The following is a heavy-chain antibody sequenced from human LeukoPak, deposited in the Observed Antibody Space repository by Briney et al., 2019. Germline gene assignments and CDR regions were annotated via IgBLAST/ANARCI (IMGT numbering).Heavy chain of an antibody. J-gene: IGHJ4*02. CDR1: GGSISSYY. V-gene: IGHV4-59*12. Sequence: SETLSLTCTVSGGSISSYYWSLIRQPSGKGLEWIGYIYYSGSTNYNPSLKSRVTISVDTSKNQFSLKLSSVTAADTAVYYCARGPRRGSYPYWGQGTLVTVSS. D-gene: IGHD1-26*01. CDR3: ARGPRRGSYPY. CDR2: IYYSGST.